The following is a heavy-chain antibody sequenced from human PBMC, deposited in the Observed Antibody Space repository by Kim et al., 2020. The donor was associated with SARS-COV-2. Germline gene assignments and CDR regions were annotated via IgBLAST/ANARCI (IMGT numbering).Heavy chain of an antibody. D-gene: IGHD3-10*01. J-gene: IGHJ4*02. CDR2: ISYDGSNK. Sequence: GGSLRLSCAASGFTFSSYGMHWVRQAPGKGLEWVAVISYDGSNKYYADSVKGRFTISRDNSKNTLYLQMNSLRAEDTAVYYCARDPGPTWFGESVYYFDYWGQGTLVTVSS. CDR1: GFTFSSYG. V-gene: IGHV3-33*05. CDR3: ARDPGPTWFGESVYYFDY.